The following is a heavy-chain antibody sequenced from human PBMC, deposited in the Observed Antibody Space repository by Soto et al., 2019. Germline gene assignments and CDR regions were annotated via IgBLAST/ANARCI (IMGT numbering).Heavy chain of an antibody. Sequence: QVHLEQSGAEVKKPGSSVKVSCKAAGGTFSTYTLIWVRQAPGQGLEWMGRIIPMLTVTNTAQKFQGRVTLTADKSMSTVFMELTSLTSDATAVYYCSIGSWSAETFDVWGQGTMVTVSS. CDR2: IIPMLTVT. CDR1: GGTFSTYT. V-gene: IGHV1-69*02. D-gene: IGHD2-2*01. J-gene: IGHJ3*01. CDR3: SIGSWSAETFDV.